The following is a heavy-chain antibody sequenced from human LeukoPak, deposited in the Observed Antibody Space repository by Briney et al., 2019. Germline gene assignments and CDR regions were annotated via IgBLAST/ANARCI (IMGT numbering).Heavy chain of an antibody. J-gene: IGHJ4*02. CDR2: MNPNSGNT. CDR1: GGTFSSYA. CDR3: ARGGPAGTTGFDY. V-gene: IGHV1-8*02. Sequence: GASVKVSCKASGGTFSSYAISWVRQATGQGLEWMGWMNPNSGNTGYAQKFQGRVTMTRNTSISTAYMELSSLRSEDTAVYYCARGGPAGTTGFDYWGQGTLVTVSS. D-gene: IGHD1-1*01.